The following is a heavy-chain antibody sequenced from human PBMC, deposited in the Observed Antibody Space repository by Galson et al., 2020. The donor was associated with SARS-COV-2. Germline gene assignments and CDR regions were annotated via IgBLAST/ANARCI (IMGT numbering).Heavy chain of an antibody. CDR2: ISYDGSNK. J-gene: IGHJ4*02. CDR1: GFTFSSYA. Sequence: GSLRLSCAASGFTFSSYAMHWVRQAPGKGLEWVAVISYDGSNKYYADSVKGRFTISRDNSKNTLYLQMNSLRAEDTAVYYCARGPTVTTSFDYWGQGTLVTVSS. D-gene: IGHD4-17*01. V-gene: IGHV3-30-3*01. CDR3: ARGPTVTTSFDY.